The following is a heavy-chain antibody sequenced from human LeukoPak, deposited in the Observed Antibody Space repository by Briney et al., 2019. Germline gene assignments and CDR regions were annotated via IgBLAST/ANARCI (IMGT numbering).Heavy chain of an antibody. J-gene: IGHJ4*02. D-gene: IGHD6-19*01. CDR1: GFTFSSYG. V-gene: IGHV3-23*01. CDR3: AKSPYSSGWSYFDY. CDR2: ISDGGGGT. Sequence: GGSLRLSCAASGFTFSSYGMSWVRQAPGKGLQWVSAISDGGGGTDYADSVKGRFTISRDNSKNTLYLQMNSLRVEDTAVYYCAKSPYSSGWSYFDYWGQGTLVTVSS.